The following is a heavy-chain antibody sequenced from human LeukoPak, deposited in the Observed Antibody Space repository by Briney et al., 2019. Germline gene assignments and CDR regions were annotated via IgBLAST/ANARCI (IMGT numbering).Heavy chain of an antibody. J-gene: IGHJ5*01. CDR3: ARQPHAFDNWFDS. D-gene: IGHD3-10*01. CDR1: DGSISSGSYY. Sequence: SETLSLTCTVSDGSISSGSYYWGWIRQPPGKGLEWIGNIHYSGITYYNPSLKSRVTISVDTSKNQFSLKLTSVTATDTAFYYCARQPHAFDNWFDSWGQGTLVTVSS. V-gene: IGHV4-39*01. CDR2: IHYSGIT.